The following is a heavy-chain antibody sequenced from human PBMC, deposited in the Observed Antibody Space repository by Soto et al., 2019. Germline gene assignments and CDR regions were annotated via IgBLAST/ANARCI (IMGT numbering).Heavy chain of an antibody. J-gene: IGHJ6*02. V-gene: IGHV3-23*01. CDR2: ISRSGDIT. CDR3: VKDWSGEKCPCMDV. Sequence: EVQLLESGGGLVQPGGSLRLSCEACGFNFRNHAMTWVRQAPGKGPEWVSSISRSGDITYYVDSVKGRFIISRDNSKNTLYLQMNGLSAEDAAIYYCVKDWSGEKCPCMDVWGQGTTVTVS. D-gene: IGHD3-3*01. CDR1: GFNFRNHA.